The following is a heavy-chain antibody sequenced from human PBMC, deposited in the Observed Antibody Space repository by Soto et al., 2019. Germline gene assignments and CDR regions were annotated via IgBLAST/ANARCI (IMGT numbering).Heavy chain of an antibody. Sequence: QLQLQESGPGLVKPSETLSLTCTVSGGSISSSSYYWGWIHQPPGKGLEWIGSIYYSGSTYYNPSLKSRVTISVDTSKNQFALKLSSVTAADTAVYYCARQLWFGELVPIDYWGQGTLVTVSS. CDR2: IYYSGST. D-gene: IGHD3-10*01. CDR1: GGSISSSSYY. CDR3: ARQLWFGELVPIDY. J-gene: IGHJ4*02. V-gene: IGHV4-39*01.